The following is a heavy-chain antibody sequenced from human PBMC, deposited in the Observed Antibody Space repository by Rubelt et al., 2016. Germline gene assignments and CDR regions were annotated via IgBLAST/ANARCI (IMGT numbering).Heavy chain of an antibody. D-gene: IGHD6-13*01. CDR1: TFTSYG. CDR2: IKRDGSEK. J-gene: IGHJ4*02. V-gene: IGHV3-7*05. CDR3: ATDQDSSTWYVVY. Sequence: TFTSYGMQWVRQAPGKGLEWVATIKRDGSEKYYVDSVKGRFIISKDNAKNSVYLQMNSLRAEDTALYYCATDQDSSTWYVVYWGQGNLVTVSS.